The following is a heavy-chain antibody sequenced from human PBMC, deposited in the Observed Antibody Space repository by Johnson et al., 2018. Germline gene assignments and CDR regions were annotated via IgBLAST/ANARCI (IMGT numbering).Heavy chain of an antibody. V-gene: IGHV3-11*04. CDR2: ITTSISTI. J-gene: IGHJ6*03. CDR3: ARVPPLRYFDYYYYYMDV. Sequence: QVQLVESGGGSVKPGGSLRLSCAASGFTFSDYYMNWIRQTPGKGLEWVSYITTSISTIFYTDSVKGRLPIFRDNAKNSLYLQMNSLRAEDTAVYYCARVPPLRYFDYYYYYMDVWGKGTTVTVSS. D-gene: IGHD3-9*01. CDR1: GFTFSDYY.